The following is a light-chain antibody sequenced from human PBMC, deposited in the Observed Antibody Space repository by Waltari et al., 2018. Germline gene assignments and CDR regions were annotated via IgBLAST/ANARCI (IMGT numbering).Light chain of an antibody. J-gene: IGLJ2*01. CDR2: EVT. Sequence: QSALTQPPSVSGSPGQSVTISCTGTSRDVGGYNRVSWYQQPPGTAPKLMIYEVTYLPSGVPDRFSGSKSCNTASLTISGLQAEDEADYYCTSYTSSGTLLFGGGTKLTVV. CDR1: SRDVGGYNR. V-gene: IGLV2-18*02. CDR3: TSYTSSGTLL.